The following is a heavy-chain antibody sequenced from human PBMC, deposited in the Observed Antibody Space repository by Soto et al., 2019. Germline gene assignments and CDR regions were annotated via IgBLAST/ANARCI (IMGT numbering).Heavy chain of an antibody. CDR3: ARVNKSAFDI. V-gene: IGHV4-38-2*01. Sequence: SETLSLTCAVSGYSISSGYYWGWIRQPPGKGLEWIGSIYHSGSTYYNPSLKSRVTISVGTSKNQFSLKLSSVTAADTAVYYCARVNKSAFDIWGQGTMVTVSS. CDR1: GYSISSGYY. J-gene: IGHJ3*02. CDR2: IYHSGST.